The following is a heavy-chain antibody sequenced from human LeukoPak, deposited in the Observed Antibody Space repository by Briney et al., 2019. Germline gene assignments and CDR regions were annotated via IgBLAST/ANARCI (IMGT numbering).Heavy chain of an antibody. V-gene: IGHV4-59*11. J-gene: IGHJ4*02. CDR3: ARDRGRYFDGPRTDY. D-gene: IGHD3-9*01. Sequence: SETLSLTYTVSGGSIENHHWTWVRQPPGKGLEWIGYIYSSGSTNYNPSLKSRVTISLDTSRNQFSLKLTSVSAADTAVYYCARDRGRYFDGPRTDYWGQGILVTVSS. CDR1: GGSIENHH. CDR2: IYSSGST.